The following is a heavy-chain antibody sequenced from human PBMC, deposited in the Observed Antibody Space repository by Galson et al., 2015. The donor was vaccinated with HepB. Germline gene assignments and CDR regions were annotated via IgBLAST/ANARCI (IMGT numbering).Heavy chain of an antibody. D-gene: IGHD6-19*01. J-gene: IGHJ4*02. V-gene: IGHV3-33*01. CDR2: IWYDGSNK. CDR3: AREPAVAGPLDY. Sequence: SLRLSCAASGFTFRSYGMHWVRQAPGKGLEWVAVIWYDGSNKYYADSVKGRFTISRDNSKNTLYLQMNSLRAEDTAVYYCAREPAVAGPLDYWGQGTLVTVSS. CDR1: GFTFRSYG.